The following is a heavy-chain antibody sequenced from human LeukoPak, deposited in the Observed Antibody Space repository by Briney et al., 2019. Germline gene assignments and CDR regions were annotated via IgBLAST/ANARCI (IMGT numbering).Heavy chain of an antibody. V-gene: IGHV3-7*02. J-gene: IGHJ4*02. CDR3: ATDREYYYGSGSFDY. D-gene: IGHD3-10*01. CDR2: IKQDGSEK. Sequence: PGGSLRLSCAASGFTFSNYCMSWVRQAPGKGLDWVASIKQDGSEKYYVDSVKGRFTISRDNAKKSLYLLMNSLRAEDTAVYYCATDREYYYGSGSFDYWGQGTLVTVSS. CDR1: GFTFSNYC.